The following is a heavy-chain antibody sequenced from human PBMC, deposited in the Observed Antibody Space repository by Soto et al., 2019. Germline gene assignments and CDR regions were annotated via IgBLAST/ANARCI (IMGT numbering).Heavy chain of an antibody. CDR3: ASRGSGSYREFGY. V-gene: IGHV1-69*13. D-gene: IGHD3-10*01. Sequence: ASVKVSCKASGGTFSSYAISWVRQAPGQGLEWMGGIIPIFGTANYAQKFQGRVTITADESTSTAYMELSSLRSEDTAVYYCASRGSGSYREFGYWGQGTLVTVSS. J-gene: IGHJ4*02. CDR2: IIPIFGTA. CDR1: GGTFSSYA.